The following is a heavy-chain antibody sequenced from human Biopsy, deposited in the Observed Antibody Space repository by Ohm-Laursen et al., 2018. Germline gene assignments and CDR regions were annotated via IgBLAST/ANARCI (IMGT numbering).Heavy chain of an antibody. Sequence: SETLSLTCSVSGGSVDDYFWNWIRQPPGKGLEWIGRIYSTGRSSAYHPSFQSRVTMILETSNKQFSFKLTSFTAADTAVYYCSRTPGVAVAGRFFDLWGRGTLVTVSS. D-gene: IGHD6-19*01. CDR1: GGSVDDYF. CDR3: SRTPGVAVAGRFFDL. V-gene: IGHV4-4*07. J-gene: IGHJ2*01. CDR2: IYSTGRSS.